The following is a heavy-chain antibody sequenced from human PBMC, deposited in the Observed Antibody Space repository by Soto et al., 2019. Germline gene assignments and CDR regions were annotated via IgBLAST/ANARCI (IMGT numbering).Heavy chain of an antibody. V-gene: IGHV3-48*03. CDR3: ARETSYGQSATIVGEF. Sequence: EVQLVESGGGLVQPGGSLRLPCVGSGFRFNEYEINWVRQAPGKGLEWIAYINSGGSLIYYAASVKGRFTISRDNYKDSVYLQMNRLRADDTALYYCARETSYGQSATIVGEFWGQGTLVTVSS. J-gene: IGHJ4*02. CDR2: INSGGSLI. D-gene: IGHD3-10*01. CDR1: GFRFNEYE.